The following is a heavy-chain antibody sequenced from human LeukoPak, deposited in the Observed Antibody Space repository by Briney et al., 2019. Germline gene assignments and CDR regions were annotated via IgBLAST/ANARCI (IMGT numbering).Heavy chain of an antibody. D-gene: IGHD6-19*01. V-gene: IGHV1-46*01. CDR3: ARGGGIYSSGWYGDEDFDY. CDR1: GYTFTSYY. CDR2: INPSGGST. Sequence: ASVKVSCKASGYTFTSYYMHWVRQAPGQGLEWMGIINPSGGSTSYAQKFQGRVTMTRDTSTSTVYMELSSLRSEDTAVYYCARGGGIYSSGWYGDEDFDYWGQGTLVTVSS. J-gene: IGHJ4*02.